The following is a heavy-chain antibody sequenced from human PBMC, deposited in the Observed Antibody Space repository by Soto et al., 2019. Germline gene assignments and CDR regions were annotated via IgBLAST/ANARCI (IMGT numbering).Heavy chain of an antibody. CDR1: GGSISSSNW. CDR2: IYYSGTT. Sequence: PSETLSLTCAVSGGSISSSNWWGWVRQPPGKGLEWIGYIYYSGTTDYSPSLKSRVTISVDTSKNQFSLKLSSVTAADSAIYYCARQSGGYYYYGMDVWGQGTTVTVSS. J-gene: IGHJ6*02. CDR3: ARQSGGYYYYGMDV. V-gene: IGHV4-61*05. D-gene: IGHD1-26*01.